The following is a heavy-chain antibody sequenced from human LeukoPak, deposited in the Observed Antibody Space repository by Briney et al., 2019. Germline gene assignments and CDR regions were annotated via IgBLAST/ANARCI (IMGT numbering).Heavy chain of an antibody. CDR2: IYTGGST. Sequence: PGGSLRLSCAASGFIVSSNYMSWVRQAPGKRLEWISVIYTGGSTYYADSVKGRFTISRDNSKNTLYLQMNSLRAEDTAVYYCARGGIAPFDYWGQGTLVTVSS. CDR3: ARGGIAPFDY. D-gene: IGHD2-15*01. CDR1: GFIVSSNY. J-gene: IGHJ4*02. V-gene: IGHV3-66*01.